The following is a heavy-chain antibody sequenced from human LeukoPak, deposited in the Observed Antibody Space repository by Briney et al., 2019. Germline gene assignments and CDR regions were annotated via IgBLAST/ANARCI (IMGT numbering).Heavy chain of an antibody. CDR2: ISHSGST. D-gene: IGHD3-22*01. CDR1: GGSFSGYY. Sequence: PSETLSLTCAVYGGSFSGYYWSWIRQPPGKGLEWIGEISHSGSTNYNPSLKSRVTISVDTSKNQFSLKLSSVTAADTAVYYCARGQSHDSSGYYPAGCYFDYWGQGTLVTVSS. J-gene: IGHJ4*02. V-gene: IGHV4-34*01. CDR3: ARGQSHDSSGYYPAGCYFDY.